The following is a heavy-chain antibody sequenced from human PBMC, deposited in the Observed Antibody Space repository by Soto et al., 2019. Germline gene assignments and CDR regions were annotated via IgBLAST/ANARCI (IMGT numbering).Heavy chain of an antibody. CDR2: ISGSGGST. Sequence: PGGSLRLSCAASGFTFSSYAMSWVRQAPGKGLEWVSAISGSGGSTYYADSVKGRFTISRDNSKNTLYLQMNSLRAADTAVYYCARAGTIFGVVTPPNWFDPWGQGTLVTVSS. D-gene: IGHD3-3*01. J-gene: IGHJ5*02. CDR3: ARAGTIFGVVTPPNWFDP. CDR1: GFTFSSYA. V-gene: IGHV3-23*01.